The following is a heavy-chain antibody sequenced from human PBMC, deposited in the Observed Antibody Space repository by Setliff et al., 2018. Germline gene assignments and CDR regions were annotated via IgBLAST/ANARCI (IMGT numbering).Heavy chain of an antibody. D-gene: IGHD5-18*01. CDR3: ASSFGYSYGGYYYYGMDV. CDR1: GGSISSGSYY. J-gene: IGHJ6*02. V-gene: IGHV4-61*09. Sequence: NPSETLSLTCTVSGGSISSGSYYWSWIRQPAGKGLEWIGHIYTSGSTNYNPSLKSRVTISVDTSKNQFSLKLSFVTAADTAVYYCASSFGYSYGGYYYYGMDVWGQGTTVTVSS. CDR2: IYTSGST.